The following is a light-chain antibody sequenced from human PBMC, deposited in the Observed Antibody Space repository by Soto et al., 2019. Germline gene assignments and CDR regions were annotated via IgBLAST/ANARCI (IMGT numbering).Light chain of an antibody. CDR2: GIS. CDR3: LHDALFPYS. CDR1: QAIRND. J-gene: IGKJ2*03. V-gene: IGKV1-6*01. Sequence: AIPMTQSPSSLSASVGDTVTFTRRASQAIRNDLGWFQQRPGKPPKLLIYGISILQTGVPSRFSGSGSGTDFTLTISGLQPEDFATYYCLHDALFPYSFGQGTRLEI.